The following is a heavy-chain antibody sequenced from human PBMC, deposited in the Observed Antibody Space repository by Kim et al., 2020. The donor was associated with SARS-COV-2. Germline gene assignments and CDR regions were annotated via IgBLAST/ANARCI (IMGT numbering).Heavy chain of an antibody. Sequence: SVKVSCMASGGTFSSYAISWVRQAPGQGLEWMGGIIPIFGTANYAQKFQGRVTITADESTSTAYMEQSSLRSEDTAVYYCATYYYGSGSYLYFDYWGQGTLVTVSS. D-gene: IGHD3-10*01. CDR2: IIPIFGTA. J-gene: IGHJ4*02. V-gene: IGHV1-69*13. CDR3: ATYYYGSGSYLYFDY. CDR1: GGTFSSYA.